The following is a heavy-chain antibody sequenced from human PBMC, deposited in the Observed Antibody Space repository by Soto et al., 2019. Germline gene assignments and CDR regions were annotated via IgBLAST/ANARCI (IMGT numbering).Heavy chain of an antibody. CDR2: IHYSGST. Sequence: SETLSLSCTVSGGSISSGDYYWSWIRQPPGKGLEWIGYIHYSGSTYHNPSLKSRVTISVDTSKNQFSLRLSSVTAADTAVYYCASSGRMYYYDPHAFDICGQWGMVT. CDR3: ASSGRMYYYDPHAFDI. CDR1: GGSISSGDYY. V-gene: IGHV4-30-4*01. D-gene: IGHD3-22*01. J-gene: IGHJ3*02.